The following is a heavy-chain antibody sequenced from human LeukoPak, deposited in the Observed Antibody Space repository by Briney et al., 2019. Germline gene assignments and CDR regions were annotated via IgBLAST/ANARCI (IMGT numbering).Heavy chain of an antibody. Sequence: PSQTLSLTCTLSGGSPTSHSSSWVRQPPETGRDWIGYIYYSGSTDYNPSLMRRATLSLDTPKTPFSLKLRSVTAADTAVYFCAGTYHYGSGRYFLFDFWGQGTLVTVSS. D-gene: IGHD3-10*01. J-gene: IGHJ4*02. CDR2: IYYSGST. CDR1: GGSPTSHS. CDR3: AGTYHYGSGRYFLFDF. V-gene: IGHV4-59*11.